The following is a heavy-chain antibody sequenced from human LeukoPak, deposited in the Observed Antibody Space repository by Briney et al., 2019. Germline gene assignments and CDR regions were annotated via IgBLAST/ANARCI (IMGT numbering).Heavy chain of an antibody. D-gene: IGHD6-13*01. CDR3: ARDQFAAAGMVDY. Sequence: HPGGSLRLSCAASGFTFSSYAMHWVRQAPGKGLEWVAVISYDGSNKYYADSVKGRFTISRDNSKNTLYLQMNSLRAEDTAVYYCARDQFAAAGMVDYWGQGTLVTVSS. J-gene: IGHJ4*02. CDR1: GFTFSSYA. CDR2: ISYDGSNK. V-gene: IGHV3-30-3*01.